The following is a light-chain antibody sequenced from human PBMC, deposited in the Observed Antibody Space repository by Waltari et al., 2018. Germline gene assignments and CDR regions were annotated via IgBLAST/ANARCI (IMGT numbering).Light chain of an antibody. Sequence: QLVLTQSPSASASLGASVKLSCPLSSGQSFYHIDWHQQQPEKGPRFLMKVNNDGSHMKGDGIPDRFSGSSSGAERYLTISSLQSEDEADYYCQTWGTGTWVFGGGTKLTVL. CDR1: SGQSFYH. V-gene: IGLV4-69*01. CDR3: QTWGTGTWV. J-gene: IGLJ3*02. CDR2: VNNDGSH.